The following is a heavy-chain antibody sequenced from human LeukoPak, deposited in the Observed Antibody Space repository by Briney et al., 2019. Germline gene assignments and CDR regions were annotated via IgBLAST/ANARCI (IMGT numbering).Heavy chain of an antibody. J-gene: IGHJ6*02. CDR3: ARHGSGSSPYYYGMDV. Sequence: GESLKISCKGSGYSFTSYWIGWVRQMPGKGLEWMGIIYPGDSDTRYSPSFQGQATISADKSISTAYLQWSSLKASDTAMYYCARHGSGSSPYYYGMDVWGQGTTVTVSS. V-gene: IGHV5-51*01. CDR2: IYPGDSDT. D-gene: IGHD3-10*01. CDR1: GYSFTSYW.